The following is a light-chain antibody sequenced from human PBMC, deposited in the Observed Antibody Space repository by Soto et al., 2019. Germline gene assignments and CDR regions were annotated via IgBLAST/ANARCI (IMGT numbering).Light chain of an antibody. CDR2: KAS. J-gene: IGKJ1*01. CDR1: QSISSW. CDR3: QQYNSYSRT. Sequence: DIQMTQSPSTLSASVGDRVTITCRASQSISSWLAWYQQKPGKVPKLLIYKASSLESGLPSRFSGSGSGTEFTVPISSLQLDDFATYYCQQYNSYSRTFGQGTKVEIK. V-gene: IGKV1-5*03.